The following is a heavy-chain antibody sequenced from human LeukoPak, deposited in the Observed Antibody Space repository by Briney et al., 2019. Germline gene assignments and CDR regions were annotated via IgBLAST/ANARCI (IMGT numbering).Heavy chain of an antibody. D-gene: IGHD4-23*01. V-gene: IGHV3-33*08. Sequence: GGSLRLSCAASGFDFHNYVIHWVRQAPGKGLEWVAVIWYDGSNKYYADSVKGRFTISRDNSKNTLYLQMNSLRAEDTAVYYCASGGGNSGVIDYWGQGTLVTVSS. J-gene: IGHJ4*02. CDR3: ASGGGNSGVIDY. CDR2: IWYDGSNK. CDR1: GFDFHNYV.